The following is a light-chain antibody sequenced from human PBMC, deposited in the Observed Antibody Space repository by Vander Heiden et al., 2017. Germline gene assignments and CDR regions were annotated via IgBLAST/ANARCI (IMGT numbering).Light chain of an antibody. CDR3: PPGYNNHP. CDR1: QSISSY. CDR2: AAS. Sequence: DIQMTQSPSSLSASVGDRVTITCRASQSISSYLNWYQQKPGKAPKLLIYAASSLQSWVPSKFRCSGSGTGFTLPIRSLPTGNFATFLCPPGYNNHPFGQGTKLEIK. J-gene: IGKJ2*01. V-gene: IGKV1-39*01.